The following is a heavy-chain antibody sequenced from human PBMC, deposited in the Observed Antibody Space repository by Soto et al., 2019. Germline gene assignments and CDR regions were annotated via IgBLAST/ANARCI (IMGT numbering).Heavy chain of an antibody. J-gene: IGHJ4*02. CDR2: IYYSGST. Sequence: SETLSLTCTVSGDSISSYYWSWIRQPPGKGLEWIGYIYYSGSTNYNPSLKSRVTISVDTSKNQFSLKLSSVTAADTAVYYCARAMGTGWFGELLWTYFNYWGQGTLVTVSS. V-gene: IGHV4-59*01. CDR1: GDSISSYY. CDR3: ARAMGTGWFGELLWTYFNY. D-gene: IGHD3-10*01.